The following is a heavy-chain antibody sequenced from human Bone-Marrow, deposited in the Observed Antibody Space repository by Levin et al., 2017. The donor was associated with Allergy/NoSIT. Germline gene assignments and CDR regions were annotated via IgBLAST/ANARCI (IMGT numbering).Heavy chain of an antibody. J-gene: IGHJ4*02. D-gene: IGHD4/OR15-4a*01. CDR3: TRGRDCSDSACYGVGDC. V-gene: IGHV3-21*01. CDR1: GFTFSDHS. Sequence: RVESLKISCAASGFTFSDHSMNWVRQAPGKGLEWVSSISPTGSFLYYADSVKGRFTISRDNAKNSLSLQMNTLRADDTAVYYCTRGRDCSDSACYGVGDCWGQGTLVTVSS. CDR2: ISPTGSFL.